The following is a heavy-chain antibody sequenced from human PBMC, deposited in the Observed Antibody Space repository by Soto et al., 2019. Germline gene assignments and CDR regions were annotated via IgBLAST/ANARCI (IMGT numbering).Heavy chain of an antibody. CDR2: IIPIFGTA. J-gene: IGHJ6*02. CDR3: ARGGRFLEWLFLMDV. D-gene: IGHD3-3*01. Sequence: ASVKVSCKASGGTFSSYAISWVRQAPGQVLEWMGGIIPIFGTANYAQKFQGRVTITADESTSTAYMELSSLRSEDTAVYYCARGGRFLEWLFLMDVWGQGTTVTVSS. V-gene: IGHV1-69*01. CDR1: GGTFSSYA.